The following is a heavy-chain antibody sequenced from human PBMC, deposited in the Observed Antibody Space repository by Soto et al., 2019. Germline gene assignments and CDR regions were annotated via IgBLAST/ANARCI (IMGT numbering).Heavy chain of an antibody. V-gene: IGHV1-2*02. CDR2: INPNNGGT. D-gene: IGHD3-3*01. J-gene: IGHJ4*02. Sequence: HLVQSGAEVKQPGASVKVSCKASGYTXXDYFLHXVRQAPGQGLEWMGWINPNNGGTDYAQKFQGRVTMTRDTSISTAYMEVSGLRSGDTAVYYXAXDPSPDFWSGYYDYWGQGTLITVSS. CDR3: AXDPSPDFWSGYYDY. CDR1: GYTXXDYF.